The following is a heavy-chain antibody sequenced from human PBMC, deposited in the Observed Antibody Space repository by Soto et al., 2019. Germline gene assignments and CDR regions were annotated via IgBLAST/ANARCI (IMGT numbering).Heavy chain of an antibody. J-gene: IGHJ4*02. V-gene: IGHV4-34*01. CDR2: INHSGST. D-gene: IGHD6-19*01. CDR1: GGSLSGNY. CDR3: ARERQWLEFPSEFDY. Sequence: PSETLSLTCSVYGGSLSGNYWGWIRQPPGKGLEWIGEINHSGSTNYNPSLKSRVTISVDTSKNQFSLKLSSVTAADTAVYYCARERQWLEFPSEFDYWGQGTLVTVSS.